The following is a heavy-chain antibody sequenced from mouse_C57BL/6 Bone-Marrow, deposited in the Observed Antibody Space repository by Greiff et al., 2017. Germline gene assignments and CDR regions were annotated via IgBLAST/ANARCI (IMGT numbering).Heavy chain of an antibody. V-gene: IGHV5-9*01. CDR1: GFTFSSYT. Sequence: EVQLVESGGGLVKPGGSLTLSCAASGFTFSSYTMSWVRQTPEKRLEWVATISGGGGNTYYPDSVKGRFTISRDNAKNTLYLQMSSLRSEDTALYYRARRFPFPYWGPGATLTVSS. CDR3: ARRFPFPY. CDR2: ISGGGGNT. J-gene: IGHJ2*01.